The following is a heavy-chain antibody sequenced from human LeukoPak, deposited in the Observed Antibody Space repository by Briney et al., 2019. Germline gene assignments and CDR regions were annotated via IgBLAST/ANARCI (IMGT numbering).Heavy chain of an antibody. CDR3: ARSFWDYDFWRGWYYLDY. Sequence: GGSLRLSCAASGFSFSSYSMNWVRQAAGRGREWVSSISSSSSSIYYADSVKGRFTIYRDNAKNSLYLQMNSLRAEDTAVYYCARSFWDYDFWRGWYYLDYWGQRTLVTVSS. CDR2: ISSSSSSI. CDR1: GFSFSSYS. V-gene: IGHV3-21*01. J-gene: IGHJ4*02. D-gene: IGHD3-3*01.